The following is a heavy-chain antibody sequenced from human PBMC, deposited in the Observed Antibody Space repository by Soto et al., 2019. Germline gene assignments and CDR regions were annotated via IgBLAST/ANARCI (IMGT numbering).Heavy chain of an antibody. CDR3: ARLWAAMDKPSYYYYDMDV. J-gene: IGHJ6*02. CDR1: GYSFTSYW. CDR2: IYPGDSDT. Sequence: GESVKISCKGSGYSFTSYWIDWVRQMPGKGLEWMGIIYPGDSDTRYSPSFQGQVTISADKSISTAYLQWSSLKASDTAMYYCARLWAAMDKPSYYYYDMDVWGQGTTVTVSS. D-gene: IGHD5-18*01. V-gene: IGHV5-51*01.